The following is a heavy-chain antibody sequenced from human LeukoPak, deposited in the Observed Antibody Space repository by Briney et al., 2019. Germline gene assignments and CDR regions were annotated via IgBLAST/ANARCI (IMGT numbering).Heavy chain of an antibody. CDR2: ISPSGGST. V-gene: IGHV3-23*01. CDR1: GFTFNNYD. D-gene: IGHD3-22*01. CDR3: ARGGYYDSSGRGYYFDY. Sequence: GGSLRLSCATSGFTFNNYDMNWVRQAPGKGLEWVSSISPSGGSTYYADSVKGRFTISRDNSKNTLYLQMNSLRAEDTAVYYCARGGYYDSSGRGYYFDYWGQGTLVTVSS. J-gene: IGHJ4*02.